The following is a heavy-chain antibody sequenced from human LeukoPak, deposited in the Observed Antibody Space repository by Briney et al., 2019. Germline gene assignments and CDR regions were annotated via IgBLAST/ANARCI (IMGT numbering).Heavy chain of an antibody. CDR3: ARVMSSSWELDY. CDR2: IYYSGST. CDR1: GXSTSSYY. J-gene: IGHJ4*02. Sequence: SETLSXXCTVSGXSTSSYYWSWIRQPPGKGLEWIGYIYYSGSTNYNPSLKSRVTISVDTSKNQFSLKLSSVTAADTAVYYCARVMSSSWELDYWGQGTLVTVSS. V-gene: IGHV4-59*01. D-gene: IGHD6-6*01.